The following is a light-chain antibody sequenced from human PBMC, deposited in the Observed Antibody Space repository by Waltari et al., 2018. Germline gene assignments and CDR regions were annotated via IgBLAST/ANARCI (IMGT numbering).Light chain of an antibody. CDR1: QSVSSSY. V-gene: IGKV3-20*01. J-gene: IGKJ1*01. CDR2: GAS. Sequence: EIVLPQVRGTLSLSPGERATLYCSASQSVSSSYSACYQHKPGQAPRLLIYGASSRATGIPDRFSGSGSGTDFTLTISRLEPEDFAVYYCQQYGSSTWTFGQGTKVEIK. CDR3: QQYGSSTWT.